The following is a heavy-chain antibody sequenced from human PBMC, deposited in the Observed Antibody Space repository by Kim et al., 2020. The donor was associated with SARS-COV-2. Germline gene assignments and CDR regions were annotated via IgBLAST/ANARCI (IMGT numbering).Heavy chain of an antibody. J-gene: IGHJ4*02. CDR2: IYYSGST. V-gene: IGHV4-59*13. CDR3: ARGFLELRFRYFDY. Sequence: SETLSLTCTVSGGSISSYYWSWIRQPPGKGLEWIGYIYYSGSTNYNPSLKSRVTISVDTSKNQFSLKLSSVTAADTAVYYCARGFLELRFRYFDYWGQGTLVTVSS. D-gene: IGHD1-7*01. CDR1: GGSISSYY.